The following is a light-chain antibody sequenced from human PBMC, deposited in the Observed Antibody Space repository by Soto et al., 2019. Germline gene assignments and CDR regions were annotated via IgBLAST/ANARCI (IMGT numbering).Light chain of an antibody. CDR1: QGIRSY. J-gene: IGKJ5*01. Sequence: IQLTHSPSSLSASVGDRVTITCRASQGIRSYLAWYQQKPGKAPELLIYAASTLQTGVPSRFSGSGSGTDFTLTISSLQPEDFATYYCQQVNSYLITFGQGTRLEIK. CDR3: QQVNSYLIT. CDR2: AAS. V-gene: IGKV1-9*01.